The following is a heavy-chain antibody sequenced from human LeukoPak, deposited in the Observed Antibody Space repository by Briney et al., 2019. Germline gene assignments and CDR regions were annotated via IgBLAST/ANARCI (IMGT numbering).Heavy chain of an antibody. CDR3: ARDRGDYGDHTLDY. Sequence: GGSLRLSCAASGFTFSTYALHWVRQAPGKGLEWVAVISYDGCDKYYADSVKGRFTISRDNSKNTLYLQMHSLRGEDTAVYYCARDRGDYGDHTLDYWGQGTLVIVSS. J-gene: IGHJ4*02. CDR1: GFTFSTYA. D-gene: IGHD4-17*01. CDR2: ISYDGCDK. V-gene: IGHV3-30-3*01.